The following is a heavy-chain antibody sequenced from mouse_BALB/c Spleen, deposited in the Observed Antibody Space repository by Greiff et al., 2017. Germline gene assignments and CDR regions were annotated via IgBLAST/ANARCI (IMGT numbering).Heavy chain of an antibody. Sequence: QVQLQQSGPQLVRPGASVKISCKASGYSFTSYWMHWVKQRPGQGLEWIGMIDPSDSETRLNQKFKDKATLTVDKSSSTAYMQLSSPTSEDSAVYYCARGKYDGYDAMDYWGQGTSVTVSS. D-gene: IGHD2-3*01. CDR1: GYSFTSYW. CDR2: IDPSDSET. J-gene: IGHJ4*01. V-gene: IGHV1S126*01. CDR3: ARGKYDGYDAMDY.